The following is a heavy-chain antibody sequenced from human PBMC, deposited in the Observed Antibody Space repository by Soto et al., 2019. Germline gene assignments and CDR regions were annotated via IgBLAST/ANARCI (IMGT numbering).Heavy chain of an antibody. Sequence: ASVKVSCKASGYTFTSYAMHWVRQAPGQRLEWMGWINAGNGNTNYAQKFQGRVTITADESTSTAYMELSSLRSEDTAVYYCASGPRPGDRSKAYGCDYWGQGTLVTVSS. CDR2: INAGNGNT. J-gene: IGHJ4*02. D-gene: IGHD3-16*02. V-gene: IGHV1-3*01. CDR1: GYTFTSYA. CDR3: ASGPRPGDRSKAYGCDY.